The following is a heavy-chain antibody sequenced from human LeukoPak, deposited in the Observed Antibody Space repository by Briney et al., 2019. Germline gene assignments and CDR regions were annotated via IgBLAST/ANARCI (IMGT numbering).Heavy chain of an antibody. D-gene: IGHD1-14*01. J-gene: IGHJ4*02. CDR3: AAGVTTFDY. CDR2: IVVGSGNT. CDR1: GYTFTGYY. V-gene: IGHV1-58*02. Sequence: SVKVSCKASGYTFTGYYMHWVRQAPGQGLEWIGWIVVGSGNTNYAQKFQERVTITRDMSTSTAYMELSSLRSEDTAVYYCAAGVTTFDYWGQGTLVTVSS.